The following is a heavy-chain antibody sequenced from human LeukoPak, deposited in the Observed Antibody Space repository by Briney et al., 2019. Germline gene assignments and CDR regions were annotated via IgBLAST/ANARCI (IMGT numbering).Heavy chain of an antibody. V-gene: IGHV3-23*01. CDR3: AKGRPYCSGGSCYDWFDP. D-gene: IGHD2-15*01. CDR1: GFTFSSYA. Sequence: PGGSLRLSCAASGFTFSSYAMSWVRQAPGKGLEWVSAISGSGGSTYYADSVKGRFTISRDNSKNTLYLQMNSLRAEDTAVYYCAKGRPYCSGGSCYDWFDPWGQGTLVTVSS. CDR2: ISGSGGST. J-gene: IGHJ5*02.